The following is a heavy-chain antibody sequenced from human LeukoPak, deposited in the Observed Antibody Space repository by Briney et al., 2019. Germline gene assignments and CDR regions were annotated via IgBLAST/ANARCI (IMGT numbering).Heavy chain of an antibody. CDR2: VRDNGES. D-gene: IGHD5-18*01. J-gene: IGHJ3*02. Sequence: PSETLSLTCTVSGGSINTYYWSWIRQPPVKGLEWIAYVRDNGESNYNPPLKSRVAISLHTAHNQIPLRPDFVTAANTAIYYCARQPANTAAFDIWGLGTMVTVSS. V-gene: IGHV4-59*08. CDR3: ARQPANTAAFDI. CDR1: GGSINTYY.